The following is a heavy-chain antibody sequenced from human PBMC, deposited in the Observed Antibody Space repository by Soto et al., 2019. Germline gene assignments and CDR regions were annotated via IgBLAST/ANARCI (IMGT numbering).Heavy chain of an antibody. CDR3: ARGLATLPVFAFDI. Sequence: SGPTLVNPTQTLTLTCSFSGFSLSPSGVGVGWIRQSPGKALEWLALIYWSGDEHYRPSLKSRLSIIKDTPKNHVVLMMTDMDPVDTATYYCARGLATLPVFAFDIWGQGTMVTVS. J-gene: IGHJ3*02. V-gene: IGHV2-5*01. D-gene: IGHD6-6*01. CDR2: IYWSGDE. CDR1: GFSLSPSGVG.